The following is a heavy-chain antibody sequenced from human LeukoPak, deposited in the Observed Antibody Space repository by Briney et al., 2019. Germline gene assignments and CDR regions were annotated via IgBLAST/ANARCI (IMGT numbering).Heavy chain of an antibody. Sequence: SETLSLTCTVSGGSISSYYWSWIRQSPGKGLEWIGCIYSSGSTNYNPSLKSQVTISVDTSKNQFSLKLSSVTAADTAVYYCATMVQGVHTYFGSWGQGNLVAVSS. D-gene: IGHD3-10*01. J-gene: IGHJ4*02. V-gene: IGHV4-59*01. CDR1: GGSISSYY. CDR2: IYSSGST. CDR3: ATMVQGVHTYFGS.